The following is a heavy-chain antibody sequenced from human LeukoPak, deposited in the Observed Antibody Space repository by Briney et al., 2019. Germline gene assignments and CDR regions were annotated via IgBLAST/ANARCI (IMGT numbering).Heavy chain of an antibody. CDR3: ARVGSGYFDWYFDL. Sequence: GGSLRLSCAASGFTFSNYWMSWVRQAPGKGLEWVSYISSSSSTIYYADSVKGRFTISRDNAKNSLYLQMNSLRAEDTAVYYCARVGSGYFDWYFDLWGRGTLVTVSS. V-gene: IGHV3-48*04. D-gene: IGHD3-9*01. J-gene: IGHJ2*01. CDR2: ISSSSSTI. CDR1: GFTFSNYW.